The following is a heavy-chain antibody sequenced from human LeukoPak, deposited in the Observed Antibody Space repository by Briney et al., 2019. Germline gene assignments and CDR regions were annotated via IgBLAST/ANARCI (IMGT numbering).Heavy chain of an antibody. D-gene: IGHD1-7*01. CDR2: IYYSGST. CDR1: GGSVSSGSYY. J-gene: IGHJ4*02. V-gene: IGHV4-61*01. CDR3: ARNELYIGGRYFDY. Sequence: PSETLSLTCTVSGGSVSSGSYYWSWIRQPPGKGLEWIGYIYYSGSTYYNPSLKSRVTISVDTSKNQFSLKLTSVTAADTAVYYCARNELYIGGRYFDYWGQGTLVTVSS.